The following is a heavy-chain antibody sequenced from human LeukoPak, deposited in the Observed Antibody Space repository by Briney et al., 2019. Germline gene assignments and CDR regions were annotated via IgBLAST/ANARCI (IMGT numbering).Heavy chain of an antibody. CDR2: IIPIFGIA. CDR3: ARNIAVAGTEWFDP. CDR1: GGTFSSYA. V-gene: IGHV1-69*04. J-gene: IGHJ5*02. D-gene: IGHD6-19*01. Sequence: GASVKVSCKASGGTFSSYAISWVRQAPGQGLEWMGRIIPIFGIANYAQKFQGRVTITADKSTSTAYMELSSLRSKDTAVYYCARNIAVAGTEWFDPWGQGTLVTVSS.